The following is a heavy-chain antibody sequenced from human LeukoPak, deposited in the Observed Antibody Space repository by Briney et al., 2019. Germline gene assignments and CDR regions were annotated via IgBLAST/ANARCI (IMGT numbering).Heavy chain of an antibody. J-gene: IGHJ4*02. CDR1: GFTFSSYA. CDR3: AKDHYDSSGYYHFDY. V-gene: IGHV3-23*01. Sequence: GGSLRLSCAASGFTFSSYAMSWVRQAPGKGLEWVSAISGSGDSTYYADSVKGRFTISRDNSKNTLYPQMNSLRAEDTAVYYCAKDHYDSSGYYHFDYWGQGTLVTVSS. CDR2: ISGSGDST. D-gene: IGHD3-22*01.